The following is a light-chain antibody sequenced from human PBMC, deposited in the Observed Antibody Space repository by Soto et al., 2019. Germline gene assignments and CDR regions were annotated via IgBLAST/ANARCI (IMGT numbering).Light chain of an antibody. CDR3: QQYGSSPRT. J-gene: IGKJ1*01. Sequence: EVVMTQSPATLSVSPGERATLSCRASQSVTTYLAWYQQTPGQAPRLLIHGASTRATGIPDRFSGSGSGTDFSLTISSLEPGDLAVYYCQQYGSSPRTFGQGTKVDIK. CDR1: QSVTTY. V-gene: IGKV3-20*01. CDR2: GAS.